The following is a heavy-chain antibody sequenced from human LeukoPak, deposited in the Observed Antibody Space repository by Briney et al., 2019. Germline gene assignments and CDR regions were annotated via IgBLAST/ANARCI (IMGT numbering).Heavy chain of an antibody. CDR1: GFTFSSYE. V-gene: IGHV3-48*03. CDR3: ARGAAGIEDY. J-gene: IGHJ4*02. D-gene: IGHD6-13*01. CDR2: ISSSDSTI. Sequence: PGGSLRLSCAASGFTFSSYEMKWVRQAPGKGLEWVSYISSSDSTIYYVDSVKGRFTISRDNAKNLLYLQMNSLRAEDTAVYYCARGAAGIEDYWGQGTLVTVSS.